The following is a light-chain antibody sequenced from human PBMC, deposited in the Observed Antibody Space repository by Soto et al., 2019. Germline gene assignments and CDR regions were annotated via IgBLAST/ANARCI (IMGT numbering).Light chain of an antibody. J-gene: IGKJ1*01. CDR2: RAS. V-gene: IGKV3-15*01. Sequence: EIVMTQSPATLAVSPWDTVTLSCRASQSLGGNLAWYQQKPGQAPRLLIFRASSRATGVPARFSASGSGTEFTLTISELQSEDFAVYYCQQYSKWPPWTFGPGTKVDI. CDR1: QSLGGN. CDR3: QQYSKWPPWT.